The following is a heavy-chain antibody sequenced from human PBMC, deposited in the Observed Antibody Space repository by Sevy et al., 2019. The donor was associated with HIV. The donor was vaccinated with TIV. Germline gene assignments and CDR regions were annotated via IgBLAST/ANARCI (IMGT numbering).Heavy chain of an antibody. CDR1: GFTFSSYA. J-gene: IGHJ4*02. V-gene: IGHV3-33*01. D-gene: IGHD1-26*01. CDR3: ARGRVGATTSYYFDY. Sequence: GGSLRLSCAASGFTFSSYAMHWVRQAPGKGLEWVGFIWHDGSQKYYADSVRGRFTFSRDNSKNTLFRQVSSLRAEDTAVYYCARGRVGATTSYYFDYWGQGTLVTVSS. CDR2: IWHDGSQK.